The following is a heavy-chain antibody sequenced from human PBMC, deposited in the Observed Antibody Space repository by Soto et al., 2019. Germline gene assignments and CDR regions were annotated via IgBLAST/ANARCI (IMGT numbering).Heavy chain of an antibody. CDR1: GASITYGGYS. Sequence: QLQLHQSGSGLVKASQTLSLTCTLSGASITYGGYSWSWIRQPPGKDLEWLGYISHLESTFYNPSFQSRLSLSIDRSKNQFSLKLASMTAADTAVYYCARGGGYAPFDYWGQGTLVTVAS. J-gene: IGHJ4*02. CDR2: ISHLEST. CDR3: ARGGGYAPFDY. D-gene: IGHD5-12*01. V-gene: IGHV4-30-2*01.